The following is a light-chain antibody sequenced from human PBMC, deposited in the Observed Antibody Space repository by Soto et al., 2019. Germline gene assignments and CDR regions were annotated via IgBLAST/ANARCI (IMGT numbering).Light chain of an antibody. Sequence: QSALTQPRSVSGSPGQSVTISCTGTSSDVGGYNYVAWYQQRPGKAPKFIIYDVNRRPSGVPDRFSGSKSGNTASLTISGLRAEDEADYYCSSYAGSYTLIFGGGTKLTVL. CDR1: SSDVGGYNY. J-gene: IGLJ2*01. CDR2: DVN. V-gene: IGLV2-11*01. CDR3: SSYAGSYTLI.